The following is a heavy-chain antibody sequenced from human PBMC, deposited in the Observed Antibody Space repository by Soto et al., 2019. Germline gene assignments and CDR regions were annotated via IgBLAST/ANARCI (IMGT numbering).Heavy chain of an antibody. J-gene: IGHJ5*02. CDR3: AIDPQFDVFNALLTWFDP. Sequence: QVQFVESGGGVVQPGRSLRLSCAASGITFSSCGMHWVRQAPGKGLEWVAVISNDGSEKYYADSVKGRITISRDNSQNTLYLQMNGLTNQETAVYYCAIDPQFDVFNALLTWFDPWGQGTLVAVSS. CDR2: ISNDGSEK. CDR1: GITFSSCG. V-gene: IGHV3-30*03. D-gene: IGHD2-21*01.